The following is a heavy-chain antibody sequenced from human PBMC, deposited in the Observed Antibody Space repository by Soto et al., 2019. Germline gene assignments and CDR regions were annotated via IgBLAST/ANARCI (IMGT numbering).Heavy chain of an antibody. J-gene: IGHJ1*01. Sequence: GGSLRLSCAASGFTFSSYAMSWVRQAPGKGLEWVSAISGSGGSTYYADSVKGRFTISRDNSKNTLYLQMNSLRAEDTAVYYCAARITIFGVVLGQLEYFQHWGQGTLVTVSS. V-gene: IGHV3-23*01. CDR3: AARITIFGVVLGQLEYFQH. CDR1: GFTFSSYA. CDR2: ISGSGGST. D-gene: IGHD3-3*01.